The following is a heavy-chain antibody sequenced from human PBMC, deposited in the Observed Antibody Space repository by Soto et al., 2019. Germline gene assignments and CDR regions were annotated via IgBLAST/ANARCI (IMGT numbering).Heavy chain of an antibody. CDR3: ARPSIVGATVGMDV. Sequence: GASVKVSCKASGYTFTGYYMHWVRQAPGQGLEWMGWINPNSGGTNYAQKFQGWVTMTRDTSISTAYMELSRLRSEDTAVYYCARPSIVGATVGMDVWGQGTTVTVSS. D-gene: IGHD1-26*01. CDR2: INPNSGGT. J-gene: IGHJ6*02. V-gene: IGHV1-2*04. CDR1: GYTFTGYY.